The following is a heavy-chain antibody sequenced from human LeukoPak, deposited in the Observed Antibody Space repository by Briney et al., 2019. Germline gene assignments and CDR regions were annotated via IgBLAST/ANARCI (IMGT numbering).Heavy chain of an antibody. CDR3: ARRSHASPAGYSPFFDS. V-gene: IGHV3-23*01. D-gene: IGHD6-13*01. CDR1: GFPFSSYT. Sequence: GGSLRLSCAGSGFPFSSYTINWVRQGPGKGMEWASTISHSGATYYADSVKGRFTISRDNSKNTVFLQVNSLRAEDTALYFCARRSHASPAGYSPFFDSWGQGTLVTVSS. J-gene: IGHJ4*02. CDR2: ISHSGAT.